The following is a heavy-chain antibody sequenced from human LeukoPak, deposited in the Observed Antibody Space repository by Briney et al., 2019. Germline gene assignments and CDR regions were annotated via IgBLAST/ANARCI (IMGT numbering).Heavy chain of an antibody. CDR2: IRNKVNSYTT. CDR3: ARGRRLQNRNWFDL. D-gene: IGHD4-11*01. V-gene: IGHV3-72*01. CDR1: GFTFSSFG. Sequence: GGTLRLSCAASGFTFSSFGMSWVRQAPGKGLEWVGRIRNKVNSYTTEYAASVKGRFTISRDDSKNSLYVQMNSLKTEDTAVYYCARGRRLQNRNWFDLWGQGTLVTVSS. J-gene: IGHJ5*02.